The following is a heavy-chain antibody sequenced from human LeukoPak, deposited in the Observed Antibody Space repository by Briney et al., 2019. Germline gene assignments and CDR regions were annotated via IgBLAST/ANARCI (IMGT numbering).Heavy chain of an antibody. CDR3: AKDLSVVVVALDY. CDR1: GFTFSSYS. Sequence: GGSLRLSCAVSGFTFSSYSMSWVRQAPGKGLEWVSGISGSGGSTYYADSVKGRFTISRDNSKNTLYLQMNSLRAEDTAVYYCAKDLSVVVVALDYWGQGTLVTVSS. D-gene: IGHD2-15*01. J-gene: IGHJ4*02. CDR2: ISGSGGST. V-gene: IGHV3-23*01.